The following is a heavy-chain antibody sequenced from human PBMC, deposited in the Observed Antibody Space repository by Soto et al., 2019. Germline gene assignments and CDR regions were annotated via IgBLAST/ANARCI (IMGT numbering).Heavy chain of an antibody. CDR2: ISYDDSTT. J-gene: IGHJ4*02. Sequence: GGSLRLSCTASGFTFSNFGMHWVRQAPGTGLEWVAVISYDDSTTYYADSVKGRFTISRDNSMNTLFLQMNSLRSEDTAVYYCAKDQSDYGDYAVDYSGQGTLVTVSS. V-gene: IGHV3-30*18. CDR3: AKDQSDYGDYAVDY. CDR1: GFTFSNFG. D-gene: IGHD4-17*01.